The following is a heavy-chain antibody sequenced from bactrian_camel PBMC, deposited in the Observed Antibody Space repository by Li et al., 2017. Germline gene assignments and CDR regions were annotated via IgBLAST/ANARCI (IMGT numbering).Heavy chain of an antibody. D-gene: IGHD5*01. CDR3: AARYGGSEYGAERWLEPYEYNF. CDR1: EDSIVRNC. CDR2: IYTGGRHT. J-gene: IGHJ4*01. V-gene: IGHV3S1*01. Sequence: HVQLVESGGGSVQAGGSLRLSCTASEDSIVRNCMAWFRQAPGKEREGVAAIYTGGRHTFYADSVEGRFTASLNAVTNTLYLQMNDLRPDDTAMYYCAARYGGSEYGAERWLEPYEYNFWGQGT.